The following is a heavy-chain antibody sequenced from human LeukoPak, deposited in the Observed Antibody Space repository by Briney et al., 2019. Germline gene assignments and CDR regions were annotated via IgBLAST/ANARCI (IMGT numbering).Heavy chain of an antibody. CDR2: ISYDGSNK. CDR3: ANYGSVSYFAY. Sequence: GRSLRLSCAASGFTFSNYGMHWVRQAPGKGLEWVALISYDGSNKYYADSVKGRFTISRDNSKNTLYLQMISLRAEDTAVYYCANYGSVSYFAYWGQGTLVTVSP. J-gene: IGHJ4*02. D-gene: IGHD3-10*01. CDR1: GFTFSNYG. V-gene: IGHV3-30*18.